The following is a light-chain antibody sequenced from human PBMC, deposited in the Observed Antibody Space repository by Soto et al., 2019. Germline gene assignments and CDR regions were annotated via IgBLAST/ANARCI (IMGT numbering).Light chain of an antibody. CDR2: EVS. CDR3: RSYTSSSTLV. Sequence: QSALTQPASVSGSPGQSITISCTGTSSDVGGYKYVSWYQQEPGKAPKLMIYEVSNRPSGVSNRFSGSKSGNTASLTISGLQAEDEADYYCRSYTSSSTLVFGGGTKLTVL. CDR1: SSDVGGYKY. J-gene: IGLJ3*02. V-gene: IGLV2-14*01.